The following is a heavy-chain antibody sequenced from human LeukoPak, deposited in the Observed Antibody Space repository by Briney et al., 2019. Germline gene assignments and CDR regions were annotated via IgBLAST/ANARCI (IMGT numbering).Heavy chain of an antibody. J-gene: IGHJ4*02. CDR3: ARRGSGSYLDFDY. V-gene: IGHV5-10-1*01. CDR2: INSIDCYT. CDR1: GYSFTNYR. Sequence: GESLKISCQGSGYSFTNYRIRWVRQMPGKGLEWMGRINSIDCYTKYSPSFQGHVTILVDKSINTAYLQWSSLKASDTAIYYCARRGSGSYLDFDYWGQGTVVTVSS. D-gene: IGHD3-10*01.